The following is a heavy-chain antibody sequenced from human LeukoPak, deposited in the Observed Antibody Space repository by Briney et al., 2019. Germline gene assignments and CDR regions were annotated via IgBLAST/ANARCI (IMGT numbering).Heavy chain of an antibody. CDR3: AREGAGSAFYYYYYYYMDV. CDR2: IYYSGST. CDR1: GGSISSGSYY. V-gene: IGHV4-39*07. D-gene: IGHD1-26*01. Sequence: SETLSLTCTVSGGSISSGSYYWGWIRQPPGKGLEWIGSIYYSGSTYYNPSLKSRVTISVDTSETQFSLKLSPVTAADTAVYYCAREGAGSAFYYYYYYYMDVWGKGTTVTVSS. J-gene: IGHJ6*03.